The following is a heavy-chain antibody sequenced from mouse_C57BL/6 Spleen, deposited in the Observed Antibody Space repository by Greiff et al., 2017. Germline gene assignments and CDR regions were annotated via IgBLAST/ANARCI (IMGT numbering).Heavy chain of an antibody. V-gene: IGHV1-64*01. CDR2: IHPNSGST. CDR1: GYTFTSYW. D-gene: IGHD1-1*02. J-gene: IGHJ1*03. CDR3: ARTGVLWNHFDV. Sequence: QVQLQQPGAELVKPGASVKLSCKASGYTFTSYWMHWVKQRPGQGLEWIGMIHPNSGSTNYNEKFKSKATLTVDKSSSTAYMQLSSLTSEDSAVYYCARTGVLWNHFDVWGTGTTVTVSS.